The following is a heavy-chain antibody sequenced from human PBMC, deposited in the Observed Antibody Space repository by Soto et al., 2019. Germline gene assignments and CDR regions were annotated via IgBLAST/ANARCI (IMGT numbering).Heavy chain of an antibody. CDR2: ISAYNGNT. CDR3: ARVKPTWIQLPDRTRPTPWFDP. CDR1: GYTFTSYG. Sequence: GASVKVSCKASGYTFTSYGISCVRQAPGQGLEWMGWISAYNGNTNHAQKLQGRVTMTTDTSTSTAYMELRSLRSDDTAVYYCARVKPTWIQLPDRTRPTPWFDPWGQGTLVTVSS. D-gene: IGHD5-18*01. V-gene: IGHV1-18*01. J-gene: IGHJ5*02.